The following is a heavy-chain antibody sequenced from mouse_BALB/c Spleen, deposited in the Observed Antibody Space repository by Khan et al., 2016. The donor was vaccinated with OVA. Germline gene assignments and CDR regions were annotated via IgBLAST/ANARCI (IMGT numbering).Heavy chain of an antibody. CDR1: GYTFINYW. J-gene: IGHJ2*01. CDR2: INPSTGYT. V-gene: IGHV1-7*01. CDR3: ARRGLRWDFDY. D-gene: IGHD1-1*01. Sequence: VQLQESGAELAKPGASVKMSCKASGYTFINYWILWVKQRPGQGLEWIGYINPSTGYTEYNKNFKDKATLTADKSSSTAYMHLSSLTSEDSAVYYCARRGLRWDFDYWGQGTTLTVSS.